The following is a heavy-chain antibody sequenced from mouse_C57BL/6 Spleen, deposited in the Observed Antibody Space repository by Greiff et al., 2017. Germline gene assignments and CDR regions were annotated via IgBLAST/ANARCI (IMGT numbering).Heavy chain of an antibody. D-gene: IGHD2-5*01. CDR3: ARDKSNGAWFAY. V-gene: IGHV5-4*01. CDR2: ISDGGSYT. CDR1: GFTFSSYA. Sequence: EVQVVESGGGLVKPGGSLKLSCAASGFTFSSYAMSWVRQTPEKRLEWVATISDGGSYTYYPDNVKGRFTISRDNAKNNLYLQMSHLKSEDTAMYYCARDKSNGAWFAYWGQGTLVTVSA. J-gene: IGHJ3*01.